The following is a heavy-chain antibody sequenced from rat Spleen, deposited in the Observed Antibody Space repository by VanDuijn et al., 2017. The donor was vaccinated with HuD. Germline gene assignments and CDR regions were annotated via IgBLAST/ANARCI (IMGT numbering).Heavy chain of an antibody. CDR1: GFTFSDYG. V-gene: IGHV5-29*01. CDR3: ARHVYYSGDDDC. Sequence: EVQLVESGGGLVQPGRSLKLSCAASGFTFSDYGMAWVRQAPTKGLEWVATISYDGSSTYYRDSVKGRFTISRDNAKSTLYLQMDSLRSEDTATYYCARHVYYSGDDDCWGQGVMVTVSS. J-gene: IGHJ2*01. CDR2: ISYDGSST. D-gene: IGHD1-1*01.